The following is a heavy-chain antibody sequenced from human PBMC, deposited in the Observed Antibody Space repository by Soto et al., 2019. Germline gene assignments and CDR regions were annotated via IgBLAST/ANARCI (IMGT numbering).Heavy chain of an antibody. D-gene: IGHD2-21*02. V-gene: IGHV2-5*02. Sequence: SGPTLVNPTQTLTLTCTFSGFSLSTSGVGVGWIRQPPGKALEWLALIYWDDDKRYSPSLKSRLTVTKDTSKNQVVLTMTNMDPVDTATYYCIQSRCGGDCLQSYASYYYYGMDVWGQGTTVTVSS. J-gene: IGHJ6*02. CDR1: GFSLSTSGVG. CDR2: IYWDDDK. CDR3: IQSRCGGDCLQSYASYYYYGMDV.